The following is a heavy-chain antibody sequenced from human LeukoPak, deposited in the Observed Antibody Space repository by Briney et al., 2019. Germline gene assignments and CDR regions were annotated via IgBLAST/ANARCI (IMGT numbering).Heavy chain of an antibody. CDR2: IYYSGST. Sequence: SETLSLTCTVSGGSISSSSYYWGWIRQPPGKGLEWIGSIYYSGSTNYNPSLKSRVTISVDTSKNQFSLKLSSVTAADTAVYYCARTVGGSNYYYYYMDVWGKGTTVTVSS. CDR1: GGSISSSSYY. D-gene: IGHD1-26*01. V-gene: IGHV4-39*07. CDR3: ARTVGGSNYYYYYMDV. J-gene: IGHJ6*03.